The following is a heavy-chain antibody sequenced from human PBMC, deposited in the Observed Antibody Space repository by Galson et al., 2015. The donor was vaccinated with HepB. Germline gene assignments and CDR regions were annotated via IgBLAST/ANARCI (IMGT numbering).Heavy chain of an antibody. CDR1: GLTFSSYG. J-gene: IGHJ3*02. V-gene: IGHV3-33*01. CDR2: IWYDGSNE. Sequence: SLRLSCAASGLTFSSYGMHWVRQAPGKGLEWVAVIWYDGSNENYADSVKGRFSIFRDNSKNTLYLQMNSLRAEDTAVYYCARERINIADEGSALDIWGQGTMVTVSS. D-gene: IGHD6-13*01. CDR3: ARERINIADEGSALDI.